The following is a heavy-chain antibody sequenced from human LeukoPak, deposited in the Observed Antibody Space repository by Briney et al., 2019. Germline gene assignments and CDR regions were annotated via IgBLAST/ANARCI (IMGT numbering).Heavy chain of an antibody. Sequence: SETLSLTCAVYGGSFSGYYWSWIRQPPGKGLEWSGEINHRGSTNYNPSLTSRVTISVDTSKNQFSLKLSSVTAADTAVYYCARGPEDIVVVPAARTDAFDIWGQGTMVTVSS. V-gene: IGHV4-34*01. CDR3: ARGPEDIVVVPAARTDAFDI. D-gene: IGHD2-2*01. CDR1: GGSFSGYY. CDR2: INHRGST. J-gene: IGHJ3*02.